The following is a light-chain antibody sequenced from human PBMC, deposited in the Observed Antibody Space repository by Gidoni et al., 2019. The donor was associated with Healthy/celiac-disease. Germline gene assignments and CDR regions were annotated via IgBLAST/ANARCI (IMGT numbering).Light chain of an antibody. CDR3: QQSYSTPRT. V-gene: IGKV1-39*01. J-gene: IGKJ3*01. Sequence: DIQMTQAPSALSASVGDRVTITCRASQSISSYLNWYQQKPGKAPKLLIYAASSLQSGVPSRFSGSGSGTDFTLPISSLLPEDFATYYCQQSYSTPRTFGPGTNVDIK. CDR1: QSISSY. CDR2: AAS.